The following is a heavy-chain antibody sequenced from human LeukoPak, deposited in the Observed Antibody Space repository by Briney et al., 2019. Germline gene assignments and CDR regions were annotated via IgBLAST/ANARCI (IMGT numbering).Heavy chain of an antibody. CDR3: ARGYYYDSSGYPSDAFDI. V-gene: IGHV4-61*02. CDR1: GGSISSGSYY. D-gene: IGHD3-22*01. J-gene: IGHJ3*02. CDR2: IYTSGST. Sequence: SETLSLTCTVSGGSISSGSYYWSWIRQPAGKGLEWIGRIYTSGSTNYNPSLKSRVTISVDTSKNQFSLKLSSVTAADTAVYYCARGYYYDSSGYPSDAFDIWAKGQWSPSLQ.